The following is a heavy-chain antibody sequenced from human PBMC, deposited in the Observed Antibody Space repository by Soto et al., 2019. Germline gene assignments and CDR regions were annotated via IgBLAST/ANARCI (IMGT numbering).Heavy chain of an antibody. D-gene: IGHD6-13*01. CDR1: GGSISSYY. V-gene: IGHV4-59*08. CDR3: ARHGRAAAGTGAVDWFDP. CDR2: IYYSGST. Sequence: PSETLSLTCTVSGGSISSYYWSWIRQPPGKGLEWIGYIYYSGSTNYNPSLKSRVTISVDTSKNQFSLKLSSVTAADTAVYYCARHGRAAAGTGAVDWFDPWGQGTLVTVSS. J-gene: IGHJ5*02.